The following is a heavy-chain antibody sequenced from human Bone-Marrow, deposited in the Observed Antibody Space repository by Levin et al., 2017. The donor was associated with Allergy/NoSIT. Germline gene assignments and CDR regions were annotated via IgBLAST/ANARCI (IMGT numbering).Heavy chain of an antibody. D-gene: IGHD2-2*01. V-gene: IGHV4-39*01. CDR1: GGSISRSSYR. J-gene: IGHJ6*02. Sequence: SETLSLICTVSGGSISRSSYRWDWIRQPPGKGLEWIGSISYTGSTYYRPSLNSRLSMSVDTSKNQFSLTLSSVTAADTAVYYCARRGCSSTTCFPSFYGMEVWGPGTTVIVSS. CDR2: ISYTGST. CDR3: ARRGCSSTTCFPSFYGMEV.